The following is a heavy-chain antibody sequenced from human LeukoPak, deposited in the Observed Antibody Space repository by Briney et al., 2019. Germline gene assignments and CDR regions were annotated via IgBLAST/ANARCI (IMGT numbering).Heavy chain of an antibody. J-gene: IGHJ1*01. Sequence: GGSLRLSCAASGFDFSTYAMHWVRLTPGRGLEFVSAISKSGDDTSYGNDVKGRFTISRDNIKNTVDLEMGSLRVDDTGIYYCAIIPEYWGQGTVVTVSS. D-gene: IGHD2-2*01. V-gene: IGHV3-64*01. CDR1: GFDFSTYA. CDR3: AIIPEY. CDR2: ISKSGDDT.